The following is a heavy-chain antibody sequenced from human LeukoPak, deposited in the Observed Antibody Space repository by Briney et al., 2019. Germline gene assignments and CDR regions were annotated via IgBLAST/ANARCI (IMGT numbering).Heavy chain of an antibody. CDR2: IKQDGSEK. J-gene: IGHJ4*02. V-gene: IGHV3-7*01. Sequence: GGSLRLSCAASGFTFSSYWMSWVRQAPGKGLGWVANIKQDGSEKYYVDSVKGRFTISRDNAKNSLYLQMNSLRAEDTAVYYCARLWFGENIDYWGQGTLVTVSS. D-gene: IGHD3-10*01. CDR1: GFTFSSYW. CDR3: ARLWFGENIDY.